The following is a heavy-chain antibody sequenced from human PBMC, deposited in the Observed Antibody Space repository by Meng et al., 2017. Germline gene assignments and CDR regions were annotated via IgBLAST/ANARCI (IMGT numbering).Heavy chain of an antibody. J-gene: IGHJ3*02. Sequence: SETLSLTCTVSGGSISSGTYYWSWIRQPAGKGLEWIGRIYTSGSTNYNPSLKSRVTISVDTSKNQFSLKLSSVTAADTAVYYCARAPVGATHAFDIWGQGTTVTVSS. CDR2: IYTSGST. CDR3: ARAPVGATHAFDI. V-gene: IGHV4-61*02. D-gene: IGHD1-26*01. CDR1: GGSISSGTYY.